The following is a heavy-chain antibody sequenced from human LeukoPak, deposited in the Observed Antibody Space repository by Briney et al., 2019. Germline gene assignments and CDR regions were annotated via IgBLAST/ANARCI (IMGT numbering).Heavy chain of an antibody. CDR1: GYTFTSYG. D-gene: IGHD6-13*01. V-gene: IGHV1-18*01. CDR3: ARSQNRIAAAGTRGNIIDY. CDR2: ISAYNGNT. Sequence: ASVKVSCKASGYTFTSYGISWVRQAPGQGLEWMGWISAYNGNTNYAQKFQGRVTITADESTSTAYMELSSLRSDDTAVYYCARSQNRIAAAGTRGNIIDYWGQGTLVTVSS. J-gene: IGHJ4*02.